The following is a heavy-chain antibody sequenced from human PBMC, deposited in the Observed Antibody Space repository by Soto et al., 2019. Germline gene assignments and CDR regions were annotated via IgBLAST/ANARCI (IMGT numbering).Heavy chain of an antibody. CDR1: GYPFTGYY. CDR2: INPNSGGT. V-gene: IGHV1-2*02. J-gene: IGHJ6*02. Sequence: GASVKISCKASGYPFTGYYMHWVRQAPGQGLEWMGWINPNSGGTNYAQKFQGRVTMTRDTSISTAYMELSRLRSDDTAVYYCARDRGGYSGYDWGYYYYYYGMDVWGQGTTVTVSS. CDR3: ARDRGGYSGYDWGYYYYYYGMDV. D-gene: IGHD5-12*01.